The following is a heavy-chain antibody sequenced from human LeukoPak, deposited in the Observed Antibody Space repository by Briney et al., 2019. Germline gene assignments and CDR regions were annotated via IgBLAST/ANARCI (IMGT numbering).Heavy chain of an antibody. CDR2: IHTSGST. CDR3: ARGLRGYYYYMDV. D-gene: IGHD4-17*01. J-gene: IGHJ6*03. CDR1: GGSISSGSYY. Sequence: SQTLSLTCTVSGGSISSGSYYWSWIRQPAGKGLEWIGRIHTSGSTNHNPSLKSRVTISVDTSKNQFSLKLSSVTAADTAVYYCARGLRGYYYYMDVWGKGTTVTISS. V-gene: IGHV4-61*02.